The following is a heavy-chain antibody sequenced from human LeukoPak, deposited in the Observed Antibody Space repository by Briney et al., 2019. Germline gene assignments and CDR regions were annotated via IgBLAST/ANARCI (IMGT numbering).Heavy chain of an antibody. D-gene: IGHD2-2*01. CDR2: INWNDGST. J-gene: IGHJ6*02. V-gene: IGHV3-20*04. CDR3: ARYPRGRNYGMDV. Sequence: GGSLRLSCAASGFTFSSYAMSWVRQAPGKGLEWVSRINWNDGSTGYADSVKGRFSISRDNAKNSLYLQMNSLRAEDTAFYYCARYPRGRNYGMDVWGQGTTVTVSS. CDR1: GFTFSSYA.